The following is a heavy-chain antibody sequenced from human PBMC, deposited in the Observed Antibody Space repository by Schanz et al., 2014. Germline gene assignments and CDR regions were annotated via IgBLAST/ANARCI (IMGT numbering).Heavy chain of an antibody. CDR3: AMGLGDYDSWDSY. J-gene: IGHJ4*02. Sequence: QVQLVQSGSELKKPGASVKVSCKASGSAFTSFYMHWVRQAPGQGLEWMGIINPSGGSTSYAQKFQGRVTMTRDTSTSNVSMELSRLRSEDTAVYYCAMGLGDYDSWDSYWGQGTLVTVSS. V-gene: IGHV1-46*01. CDR1: GSAFTSFY. CDR2: INPSGGST. D-gene: IGHD4-17*01.